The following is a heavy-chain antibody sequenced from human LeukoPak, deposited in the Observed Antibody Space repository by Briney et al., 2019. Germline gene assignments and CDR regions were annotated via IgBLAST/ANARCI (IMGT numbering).Heavy chain of an antibody. CDR1: GFTFSSYA. D-gene: IGHD3-10*01. Sequence: GSLRLSCAASGFTFSSYAMSWVRQAPGEGLEWVSAIGDSGGSTYYADSVRGRFTISRDNSKNTLYLQMNSLRAEDTAIYYCAKTGLKVPRSYFDYWGQGALVTVSS. CDR2: IGDSGGST. CDR3: AKTGLKVPRSYFDY. J-gene: IGHJ4*02. V-gene: IGHV3-23*01.